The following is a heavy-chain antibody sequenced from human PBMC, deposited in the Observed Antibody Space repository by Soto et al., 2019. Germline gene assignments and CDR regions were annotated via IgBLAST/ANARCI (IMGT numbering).Heavy chain of an antibody. D-gene: IGHD2-21*02. CDR2: IGASGDIT. CDR3: AKDDFTDRGDDYFDY. Sequence: GGSLRLSCAASGFSFTNFAMSWVRQAPGKGLEWVTGIGASGDITWYADSVKGRLSISRDNSKNTLYLQLNSLRFEDTAVYYCAKDDFTDRGDDYFDYWGPGTLVTVSS. V-gene: IGHV3-23*01. CDR1: GFSFTNFA. J-gene: IGHJ4*02.